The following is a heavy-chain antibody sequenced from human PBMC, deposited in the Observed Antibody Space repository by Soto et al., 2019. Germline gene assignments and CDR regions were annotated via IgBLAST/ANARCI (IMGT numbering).Heavy chain of an antibody. CDR1: GCSINSYY. CDR3: ARDLEGAAAGTLDY. D-gene: IGHD6-13*01. V-gene: IGHV4-59*01. J-gene: IGHJ4*02. CDR2: ILYSGYT. Sequence: SETLSLTCTVSGCSINSYYWSWIRQSPGKGLEWIGYILYSGYTSYNPSLKSRVTISVDTSKNQFSLKLSSVTAADTAVYYCARDLEGAAAGTLDYWGQGTLVTVSS.